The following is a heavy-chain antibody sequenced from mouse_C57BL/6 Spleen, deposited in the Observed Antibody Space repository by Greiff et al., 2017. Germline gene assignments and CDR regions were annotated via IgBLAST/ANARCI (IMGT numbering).Heavy chain of an antibody. D-gene: IGHD4-1*01. CDR3: AREATNWYYFDY. V-gene: IGHV1-52*01. Sequence: QVQLQQPGAELVRPGSSVKLSCKASGYTFTSYWTQWVKQRPIQGLEWIGNIDPSDSETHYNQKFKDKATLTVDKSSSTAYMQLSSLTSEDSAVYYCAREATNWYYFDYWGQGTTLTVSS. CDR2: IDPSDSET. J-gene: IGHJ2*01. CDR1: GYTFTSYW.